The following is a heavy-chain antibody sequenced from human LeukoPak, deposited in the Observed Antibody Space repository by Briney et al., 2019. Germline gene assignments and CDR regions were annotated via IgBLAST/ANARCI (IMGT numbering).Heavy chain of an antibody. Sequence: SETLSLTCTVFGGSISSGSYYWSWIRQPAGKGLEWIGRIYTSGSTNYNPSLKSRVTISVDTSKNQFSLKLSSVTAADTAVYYCARVDYDFWSGSYYYYYYMDVWGKGTTVTVSS. CDR1: GGSISSGSYY. V-gene: IGHV4-61*02. J-gene: IGHJ6*03. CDR3: ARVDYDFWSGSYYYYYYMDV. D-gene: IGHD3-3*01. CDR2: IYTSGST.